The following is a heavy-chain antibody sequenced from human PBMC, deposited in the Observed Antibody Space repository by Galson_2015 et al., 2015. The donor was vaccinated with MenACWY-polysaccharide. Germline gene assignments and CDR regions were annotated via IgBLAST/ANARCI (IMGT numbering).Heavy chain of an antibody. CDR3: ARVEKYSGSYYILH. D-gene: IGHD1-26*01. Sequence: ETLSLTCAVSDYSIRSGYVWGWIRQPPGKGLERIASIYHSGSTYYNPSLKSRVTISVDTSKNQFSLKLSSVTAADTAVYYCARVEKYSGSYYILHWGQGTLVTVSS. V-gene: IGHV4-38-2*01. CDR1: DYSIRSGYV. J-gene: IGHJ4*02. CDR2: IYHSGST.